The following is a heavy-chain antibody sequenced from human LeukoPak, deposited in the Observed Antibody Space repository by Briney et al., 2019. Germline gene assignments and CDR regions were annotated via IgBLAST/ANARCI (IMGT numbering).Heavy chain of an antibody. V-gene: IGHV3-30*03. Sequence: GGSLRLSCAASGFTFSSYGMHWVRQAPGKGLEWVAVISYDGSNKYYADSVKGRYTISRDNAKNSLYLQMNSLRAEDTAVYYCARLKQWPDAFDIWGQGTMVTVSS. D-gene: IGHD6-19*01. CDR2: ISYDGSNK. CDR3: ARLKQWPDAFDI. J-gene: IGHJ3*02. CDR1: GFTFSSYG.